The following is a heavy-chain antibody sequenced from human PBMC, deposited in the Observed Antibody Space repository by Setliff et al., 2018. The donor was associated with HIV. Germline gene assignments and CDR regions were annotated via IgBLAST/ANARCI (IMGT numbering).Heavy chain of an antibody. V-gene: IGHV5-51*01. D-gene: IGHD5-18*01. Sequence: GESLKISCKGSGYSFTSHWIGWVRQMPGKGLEWMGIIYPGDSDTRYSPSFQGQVTISDDKSISTAYLQWSRLKASDTAIYYCARQRVDTAMVLWGYYYYYMDVWGKGTTVTVSS. CDR3: ARQRVDTAMVLWGYYYYYMDV. CDR2: IYPGDSDT. J-gene: IGHJ6*03. CDR1: GYSFTSHW.